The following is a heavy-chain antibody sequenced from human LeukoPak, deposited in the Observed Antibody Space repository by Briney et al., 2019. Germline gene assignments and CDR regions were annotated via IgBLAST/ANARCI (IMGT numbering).Heavy chain of an antibody. CDR2: INHSGST. Sequence: PSETLSLTCAVYGGSFSGYYWSWIRQPPGKGLEWIGEINHSGSTNYNPSLKSRVTISVDTSKNQFSLKLSSVTAADTAVYYCARAPGSAYNAYYFDYWGQGTLVTVSS. J-gene: IGHJ4*02. CDR1: GGSFSGYY. D-gene: IGHD1-1*01. CDR3: ARAPGSAYNAYYFDY. V-gene: IGHV4-34*01.